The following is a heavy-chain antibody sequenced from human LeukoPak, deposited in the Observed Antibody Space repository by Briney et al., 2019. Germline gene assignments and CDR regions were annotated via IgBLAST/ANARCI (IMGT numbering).Heavy chain of an antibody. CDR2: ISAYNGNT. Sequence: ASVKVSCKASGYTFTIYGISWVRQAPGQGLEWMGWISAYNGNTNYAQKLQGRVTMTTDTSTSTAYMELRSLRSDDTAVYYCALVDTAMVIGYWGQGTLVTVSS. CDR1: GYTFTIYG. J-gene: IGHJ4*02. V-gene: IGHV1-18*01. CDR3: ALVDTAMVIGY. D-gene: IGHD5-18*01.